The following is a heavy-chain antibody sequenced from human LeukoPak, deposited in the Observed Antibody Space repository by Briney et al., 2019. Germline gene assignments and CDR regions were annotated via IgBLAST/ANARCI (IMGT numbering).Heavy chain of an antibody. V-gene: IGHV4-39*07. CDR2: IYYSGST. Sequence: SETLSLTCTVSGGSISSSSYYWGWIRQPPGKGLEWIGSIYYSGSTYYNPSLKSRVTISVDTSKNQFSLKLSSVTAADTAVYYCATPRGSSSWYGANWFDPWGQGTLVTVSS. D-gene: IGHD6-13*01. J-gene: IGHJ5*02. CDR1: GGSISSSSYY. CDR3: ATPRGSSSWYGANWFDP.